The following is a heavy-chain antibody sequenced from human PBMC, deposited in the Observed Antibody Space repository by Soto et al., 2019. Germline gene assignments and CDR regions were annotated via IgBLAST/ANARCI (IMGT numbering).Heavy chain of an antibody. V-gene: IGHV3-23*01. CDR1: GFTFSSSA. D-gene: IGHD2-2*01. Sequence: EVQLLESGGGLVQPGGSLRLSCAASGFTFSSSAMSWVRQAPGTGLEWVSAISGSGGSTYYADSVKGRFTISRDNSKNTLYLQMNSLRAEDTAVYYCAKDFLVVVPAAMDGAFDIWGQGTMVTVSS. CDR2: ISGSGGST. J-gene: IGHJ3*02. CDR3: AKDFLVVVPAAMDGAFDI.